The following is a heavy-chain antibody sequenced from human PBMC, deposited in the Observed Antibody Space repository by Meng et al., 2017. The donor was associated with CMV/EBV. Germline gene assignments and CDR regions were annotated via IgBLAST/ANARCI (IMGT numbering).Heavy chain of an antibody. CDR3: ARNYYDSSGYPLGAFDI. Sequence: QRVQSRPEVKKPGASVKVSCKASGYTFTGYYMHWVRQAPGQGLEWMGWINPNSGGTNYAQKFQGRVTMTRDTSISTAYMELSRLRSDDTAVYYCARNYYDSSGYPLGAFDIWGQGTMVTVSS. J-gene: IGHJ3*02. CDR2: INPNSGGT. CDR1: GYTFTGYY. D-gene: IGHD3-22*01. V-gene: IGHV1-2*02.